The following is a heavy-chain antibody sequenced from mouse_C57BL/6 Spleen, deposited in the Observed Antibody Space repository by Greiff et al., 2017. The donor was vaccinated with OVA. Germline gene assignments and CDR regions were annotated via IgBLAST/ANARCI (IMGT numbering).Heavy chain of an antibody. CDR3: ARDTTGSFDY. CDR1: GFSLTSYG. J-gene: IGHJ3*01. V-gene: IGHV2-2*01. CDR2: IWSGGIT. D-gene: IGHD1-1*01. Sequence: QVQLKESGPGLVQPSQSLSISCTVSGFSLTSYGVNWVRQSPGKGLEWLGVIWSGGITDYNAAFISSLSISKDNSKSHVFFKMNSLQADDTAIYYCARDTTGSFDYWGQGTLVTVSA.